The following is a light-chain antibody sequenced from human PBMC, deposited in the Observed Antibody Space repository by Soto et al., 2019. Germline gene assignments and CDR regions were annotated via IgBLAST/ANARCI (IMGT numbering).Light chain of an antibody. CDR2: SNN. CDR3: SAWDDSLNGWV. Sequence: QSVLTQPPSASGTPGQTVTISCSGSTSNIGINTVNWYQQLPGAAPRVLMYSNNQRASGVRDRLSGSKSGTSASLAISGLQSEDEADYYCSAWDDSLNGWVFGGGTKLTVL. CDR1: TSNIGINT. J-gene: IGLJ3*02. V-gene: IGLV1-44*01.